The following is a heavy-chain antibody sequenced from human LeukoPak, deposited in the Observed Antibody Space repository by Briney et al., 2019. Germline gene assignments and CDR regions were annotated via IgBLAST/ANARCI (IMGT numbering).Heavy chain of an antibody. V-gene: IGHV4-34*01. CDR3: ARDPHSNDAFDI. J-gene: IGHJ3*02. D-gene: IGHD2-15*01. CDR1: GGSFSGYY. CDR2: INHSGST. Sequence: SETLSLTCAVYGGSFSGYYWSWIRQPPGKGLEWIGEINHSGSTNYNPSLKSRVTISVDTSKNQFSLQLNSVTPEDTAVYYCARDPHSNDAFDIWGQGTMVTVSS.